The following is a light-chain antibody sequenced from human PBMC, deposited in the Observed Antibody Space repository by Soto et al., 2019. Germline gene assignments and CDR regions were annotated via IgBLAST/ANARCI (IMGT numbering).Light chain of an antibody. V-gene: IGKV4-1*01. CDR1: QSLLSSADNKNY. CDR3: QQYYGAPLT. Sequence: DIVMTQSPDSLAVSLGERAAINCKSRQSLLSSADNKNYLAWYRQKPGQPPKLLISWASTRQFGVPDRFIGSGSGTDFTLTISSLQAEDVALYYCQQYYGAPLTFGGGTKVEIK. J-gene: IGKJ4*01. CDR2: WAS.